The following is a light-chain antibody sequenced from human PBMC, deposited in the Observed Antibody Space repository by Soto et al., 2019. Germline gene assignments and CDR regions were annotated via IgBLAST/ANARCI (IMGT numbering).Light chain of an antibody. V-gene: IGLV1-40*01. Sequence: QSVLTQPPSVSGAPGQRVSISCTGSTSNIGAPYDVHWYQHLPGTAPKLLIYGDNNRPSGVPDRFSGSKSGTSASLAIFRLQAEDEGDYYCQSYDLSIRDYVFGSGTKVTVL. J-gene: IGLJ1*01. CDR3: QSYDLSIRDYV. CDR1: TSNIGAPYD. CDR2: GDN.